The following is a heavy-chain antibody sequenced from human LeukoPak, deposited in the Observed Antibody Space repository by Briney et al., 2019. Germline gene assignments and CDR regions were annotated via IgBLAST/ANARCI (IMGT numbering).Heavy chain of an antibody. CDR1: GFTFSSYG. V-gene: IGHV3-30*18. J-gene: IGHJ4*02. CDR2: ISYDGSNK. CDR3: AKDLYMGSGWSLDY. Sequence: GGSLRLSCAASGFTFSSYGMHWVCQAPGKGLEWVAVISYDGSNKYYADSVKGRFTISRDNSKNTLYLQMNSLRAEDTAVYYCAKDLYMGSGWSLDYWGQGTLVTVSS. D-gene: IGHD6-19*01.